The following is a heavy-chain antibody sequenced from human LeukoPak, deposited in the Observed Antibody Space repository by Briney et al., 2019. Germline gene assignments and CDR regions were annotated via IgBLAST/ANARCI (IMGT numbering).Heavy chain of an antibody. V-gene: IGHV1-3*04. CDR2: INTGNGNT. D-gene: IGHD4-17*01. J-gene: IGHJ5*02. CDR3: ARDVGYGDP. Sequence: ASVKVSCKASGYTFTGYYMHWVRQAPGQGLEWMGWINTGNGNTKYSQNFQGRVTITRDTSASTAYIELSSLTSEDTAVYYCARDVGYGDPWGQGTLVTVSS. CDR1: GYTFTGYY.